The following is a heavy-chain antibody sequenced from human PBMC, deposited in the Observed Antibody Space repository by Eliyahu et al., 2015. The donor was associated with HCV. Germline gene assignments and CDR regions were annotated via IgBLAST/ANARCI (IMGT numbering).Heavy chain of an antibody. D-gene: IGHD2-2*02. Sequence: QVQLQESGPGLVKPSETLSLTCAVSGYSISSGYYWGWIRQPPGKGLEWIGSIYHSGSTYYNPSLKSRVTISVDTSKNQFSLKLSSVTAADTAVYYCARVQGKVPAAISIQLAFNYYYYGMDVWGQGTTVTVSS. CDR3: ARVQGKVPAAISIQLAFNYYYYGMDV. CDR2: IYHSGST. V-gene: IGHV4-38-2*01. J-gene: IGHJ6*02. CDR1: GYSISSGYY.